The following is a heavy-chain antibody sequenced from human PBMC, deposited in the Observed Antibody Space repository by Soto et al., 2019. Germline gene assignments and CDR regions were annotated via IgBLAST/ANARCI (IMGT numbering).Heavy chain of an antibody. Sequence: GASVTVSCKASGYTFTSYYMHWVRQAPGQGLEWMGIINPSGGSTSYAQKFQGRVTMTRDTSTSTVYMELSSLRSEDTAVYYCARAFHLDYYDSSAPAFDIWGQGTMVTVSS. CDR1: GYTFTSYY. V-gene: IGHV1-46*01. D-gene: IGHD3-22*01. CDR3: ARAFHLDYYDSSAPAFDI. CDR2: INPSGGST. J-gene: IGHJ3*02.